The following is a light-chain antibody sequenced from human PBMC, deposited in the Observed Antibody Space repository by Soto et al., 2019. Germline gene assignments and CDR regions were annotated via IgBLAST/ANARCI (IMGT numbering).Light chain of an antibody. J-gene: IGKJ1*01. CDR2: AAS. CDR1: QNIYIF. Sequence: DIQVTQSPSSLSASVGDRVTITCRASQNIYIFLNWYQHKPGKVPKLLIYAASNLHTGVPSRFSGTGSGTDFTLTISSLQPEDFAVYYCQHSNIVPWTFGQGTKVDIK. V-gene: IGKV1-39*01. CDR3: QHSNIVPWT.